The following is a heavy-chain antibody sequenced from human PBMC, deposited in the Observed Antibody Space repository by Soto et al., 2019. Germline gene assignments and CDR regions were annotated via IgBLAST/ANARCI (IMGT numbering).Heavy chain of an antibody. D-gene: IGHD6-6*01. J-gene: IGHJ3*01. CDR2: INPDGDVG. CDR3: AKQLPTGGGRSSSGAFDG. CDR1: VCTFSTYW. V-gene: IGHV3-7*03. Sequence: GGSLRLSCVGSVCTFSTYWMNWVRHAPGMGLEWVANINPDGDVGMYVESVNGRFTTSRDNARNSLYLQMNSLRVDDTAVYFFAKQLPTGGGRSSSGAFDGWGKGTIVPVS.